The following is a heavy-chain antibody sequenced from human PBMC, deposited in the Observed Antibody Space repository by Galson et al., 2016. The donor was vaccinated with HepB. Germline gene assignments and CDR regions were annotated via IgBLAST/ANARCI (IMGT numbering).Heavy chain of an antibody. CDR1: GFTFNFYA. J-gene: IGHJ4*02. Sequence: SLRLSCAASGFTFNFYAMGWVRQTPGKGLEWVSGISGIGDTTYYADSVSGRFTISRDNSKTTLYLEMNSLRAGDTAVYYCAKGYYYDSTAFDNWGQGTLVTVSS. CDR2: ISGIGDTT. V-gene: IGHV3-23*01. D-gene: IGHD3-22*01. CDR3: AKGYYYDSTAFDN.